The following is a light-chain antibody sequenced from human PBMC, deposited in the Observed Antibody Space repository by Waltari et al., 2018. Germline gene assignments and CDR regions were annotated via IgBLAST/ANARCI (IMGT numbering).Light chain of an antibody. J-gene: IGKJ3*01. V-gene: IGKV1-39*01. CDR1: QSISSY. CDR3: QQSYSTLLT. CDR2: AAS. Sequence: DIQMTQSPSSLSASVGDRVTITSRASQSISSYLNWYQQKPGKAPKLLIYAASSLQSGVPSRFSGSGSGTDFTLTISSLQPEDFATYYCQQSYSTLLTFGPGTKVDIK.